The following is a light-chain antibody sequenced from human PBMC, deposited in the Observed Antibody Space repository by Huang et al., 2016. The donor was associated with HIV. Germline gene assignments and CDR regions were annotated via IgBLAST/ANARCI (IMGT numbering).Light chain of an antibody. J-gene: IGKJ4*01. CDR3: QQYCSSPLT. Sequence: EIVLTQSPATLSLSPGERATLSCGASQSLSSSYLAWYHQKPGLAPRLLIYVASNRATCIPDRFSGSGSGTDFTLTISRLEPEDFAVYYCQQYCSSPLTFGGGTKVEIK. CDR2: VAS. CDR1: QSLSSSY. V-gene: IGKV3D-20*01.